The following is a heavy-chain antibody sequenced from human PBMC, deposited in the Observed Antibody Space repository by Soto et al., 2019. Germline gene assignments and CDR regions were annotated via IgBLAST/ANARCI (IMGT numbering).Heavy chain of an antibody. CDR1: GFTFSSYA. D-gene: IGHD6-13*01. V-gene: IGHV3-23*01. J-gene: IGHJ4*02. CDR2: ISVGGGNT. CDR3: DLSSWNYFDY. Sequence: GGSLRLSCAASGFTFSSYAMSWVRQAPGKGLEWVSGISVGGGNTYYADSVKGRFTISRDNSKNTLYLQMNSLRAEDTAVYYCDLSSWNYFDYWGQGTLVTVSS.